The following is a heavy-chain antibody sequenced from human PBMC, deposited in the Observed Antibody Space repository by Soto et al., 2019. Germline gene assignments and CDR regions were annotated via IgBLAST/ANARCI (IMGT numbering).Heavy chain of an antibody. J-gene: IGHJ4*02. CDR3: AKLPTYYYDSSGSDY. Sequence: GGSLRLSCAASGFTFSSYAMSWVRQAPGKGLEWVSAISGSGGSTYYADSVKGRFTISRDNSKNTLYLQMNSLRAEDTAVYYCAKLPTYYYDSSGSDYWGQGTLVTVSS. CDR2: ISGSGGST. CDR1: GFTFSSYA. V-gene: IGHV3-23*01. D-gene: IGHD3-22*01.